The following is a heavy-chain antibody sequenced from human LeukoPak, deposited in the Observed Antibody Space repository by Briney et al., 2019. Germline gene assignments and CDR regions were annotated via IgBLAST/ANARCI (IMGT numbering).Heavy chain of an antibody. CDR1: GFTFSSYW. Sequence: GGSLRLSCAASGFTFSSYWMHWVRQAPGKGLVWVSRINTDGSSTSYADSVKGRFTISRDNAKNTLYLQMNSLRAEDTAVYYCAKGSFGFGEFRGRFDPWGQGTLVTVSS. CDR3: AKGSFGFGEFRGRFDP. V-gene: IGHV3-74*01. J-gene: IGHJ5*02. CDR2: INTDGSST. D-gene: IGHD3-10*01.